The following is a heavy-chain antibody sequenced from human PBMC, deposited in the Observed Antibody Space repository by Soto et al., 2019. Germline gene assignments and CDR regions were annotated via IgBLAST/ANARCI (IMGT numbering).Heavy chain of an antibody. D-gene: IGHD3-10*01. CDR3: ARDRGDGYNNY. J-gene: IGHJ4*02. V-gene: IGHV1-69*08. CDR2: IIPILGIA. Sequence: QVQLVQSGAEVKKPGSSVKVSCKASGGTFSSYTISWVRQGPGQGLEWMGRIIPILGIANYAQKFQGRVTITADKSTSTAYMELSSLRSEDTAVYYCARDRGDGYNNYWGQGTLVTVSS. CDR1: GGTFSSYT.